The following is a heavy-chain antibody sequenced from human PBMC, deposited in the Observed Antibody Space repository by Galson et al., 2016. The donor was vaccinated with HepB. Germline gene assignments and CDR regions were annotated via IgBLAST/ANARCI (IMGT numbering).Heavy chain of an antibody. J-gene: IGHJ4*02. Sequence: SETLSLTCTVSGASISSTGYSWDWIRQPPGKGLEWIGNISYSGTTYYNPSLKSRVTVSVDTSRNQFSLNLRSVTATDTAVYFCARRLGGGPPHWGQGTLVTVSS. CDR2: ISYSGTT. CDR1: GASISSTGYS. CDR3: ARRLGGGPPH. D-gene: IGHD1-26*01. V-gene: IGHV4-39*01.